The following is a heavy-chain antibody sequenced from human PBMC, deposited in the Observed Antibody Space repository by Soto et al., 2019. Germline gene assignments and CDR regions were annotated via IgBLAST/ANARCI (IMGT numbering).Heavy chain of an antibody. CDR2: ISYDGSNK. CDR1: GFTFSSYG. J-gene: IGHJ6*02. D-gene: IGHD1-26*01. CDR3: ATSFSSIGYYYYGMDV. V-gene: IGHV3-30*03. Sequence: GGSLRLSCAASGFTFSSYGMHWVRQAPGKGLEWVAVISYDGSNKYYADSVKGRFTISRDNSKNTLYLQMNSLRAEDTAVYYCATSFSSIGYYYYGMDVWGQGTTVTVSS.